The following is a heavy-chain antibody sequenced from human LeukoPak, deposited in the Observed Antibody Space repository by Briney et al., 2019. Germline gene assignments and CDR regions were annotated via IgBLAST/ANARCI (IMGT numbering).Heavy chain of an antibody. D-gene: IGHD1-26*01. CDR2: IYASGST. CDR3: ARVARSRDLLLSHAFDI. Sequence: SETLSLTCTVSGGSISSGNYYWSWLRQPAGKGLEWIGRIYASGSTNYNPSLKSRVTISIDTSKNQFSLKLNSVTAADTAVYYCARVARSRDLLLSHAFDIWGQGTVVTVSS. CDR1: GGSISSGNYY. J-gene: IGHJ3*02. V-gene: IGHV4-61*02.